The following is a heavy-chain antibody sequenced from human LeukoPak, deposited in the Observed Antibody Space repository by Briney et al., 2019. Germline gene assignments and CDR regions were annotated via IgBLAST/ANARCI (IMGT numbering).Heavy chain of an antibody. J-gene: IGHJ4*02. CDR1: GFTFSSYG. CDR2: ISYDGSNK. Sequence: GGSLRLSCAASGFTFSSYGMHWVRQAPGKGLEWVAVISYDGSNKYYADSVKGRFTISRDNSKNTLYLQMNSLRAEDTAVYYCARAIGYYGPPDYWGQGTLVTVSS. CDR3: ARAIGYYGPPDY. D-gene: IGHD3-10*01. V-gene: IGHV3-30*03.